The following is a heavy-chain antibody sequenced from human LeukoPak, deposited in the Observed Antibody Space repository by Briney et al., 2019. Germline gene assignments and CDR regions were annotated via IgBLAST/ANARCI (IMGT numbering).Heavy chain of an antibody. Sequence: VASVKVSCKASGYTFTSYGISWVRQAPGQGLEWMGWISAYNGNTNYAQRLQGRVTMTTGTSTSTAYMELRSLRSDDTAVYYCARAVYDILTGYGYWGQGTLVTVSS. D-gene: IGHD3-9*01. CDR3: ARAVYDILTGYGY. CDR2: ISAYNGNT. V-gene: IGHV1-18*01. J-gene: IGHJ4*02. CDR1: GYTFTSYG.